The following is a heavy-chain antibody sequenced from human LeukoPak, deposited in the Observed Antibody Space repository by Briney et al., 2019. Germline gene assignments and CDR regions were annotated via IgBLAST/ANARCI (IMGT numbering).Heavy chain of an antibody. Sequence: GGSLRLSCLTSGFTLSTNAMSWVRQAPGKGLEWISGISGSGASTYYADSVKGRFTISRDNSKNTLYLQMNSLRAEDTAVYYCAKEYSGNYYYFDYWGQGTLVTVSS. CDR1: GFTLSTNA. CDR2: ISGSGAST. D-gene: IGHD1-26*01. CDR3: AKEYSGNYYYFDY. J-gene: IGHJ4*02. V-gene: IGHV3-23*01.